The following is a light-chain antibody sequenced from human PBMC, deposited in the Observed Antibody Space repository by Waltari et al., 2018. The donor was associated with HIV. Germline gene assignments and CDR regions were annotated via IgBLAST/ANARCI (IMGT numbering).Light chain of an antibody. CDR3: QQSYSTPWT. V-gene: IGKV1-39*01. CDR1: QNINSY. J-gene: IGKJ1*01. Sequence: DIQMTQSPSSLSASVGDRVTLTCRASQNINSYLNWYQQRPGKAPELLIYATSSLQSGVPSRFSGSGSGTDFTLTISSLQPEDFATYYCQQSYSTPWTFG. CDR2: ATS.